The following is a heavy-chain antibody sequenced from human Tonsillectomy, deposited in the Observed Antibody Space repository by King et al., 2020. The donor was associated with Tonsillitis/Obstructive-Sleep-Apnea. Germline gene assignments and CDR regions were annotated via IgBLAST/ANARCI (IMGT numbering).Heavy chain of an antibody. CDR1: GFTFSSFA. J-gene: IGHJ4*02. D-gene: IGHD6-13*01. V-gene: IGHV3-23*04. Sequence: VQLVESGGGLVQPGGSLRVSCAASGFTFSSFAMSWVRQAPGKGLEWVSIISDSTYYADSVKGRFTMSRDNSKNTVYLQMNSLRAEDTAVYYCVKGVPGYWGQGTLATVSS. CDR2: ISDST. CDR3: VKGVPGY.